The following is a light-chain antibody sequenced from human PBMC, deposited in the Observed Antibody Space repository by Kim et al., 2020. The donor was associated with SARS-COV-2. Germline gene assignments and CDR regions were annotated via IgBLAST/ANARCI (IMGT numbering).Light chain of an antibody. CDR1: RNIDTY. CDR3: QQYRTYPWT. CDR2: MAS. Sequence: ASVGDRVTITCRASRNIDTYLAWYQQKPGKAPKLLIYMASNLKSGVPSTFSGSGSGIEFTLTTSNLQPDDFATYYCQQYRTYPWTFGQGTKVDIK. J-gene: IGKJ1*01. V-gene: IGKV1-5*03.